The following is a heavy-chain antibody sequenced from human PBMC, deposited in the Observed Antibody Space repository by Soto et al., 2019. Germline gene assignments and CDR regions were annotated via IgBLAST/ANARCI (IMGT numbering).Heavy chain of an antibody. D-gene: IGHD5-12*01. CDR2: INHSGST. Sequence: PSETLSLTCAVYGGSFSGYYWSLIRQPPGKGLEWIGEINHSGSTNYNPSLKSRVTISVDTSKNQFSLKLTSVTAADTAVYYCAAGGGLPRYYWGQGTLVTVSS. CDR3: AAGGGLPRYY. J-gene: IGHJ4*02. V-gene: IGHV4-34*01. CDR1: GGSFSGYY.